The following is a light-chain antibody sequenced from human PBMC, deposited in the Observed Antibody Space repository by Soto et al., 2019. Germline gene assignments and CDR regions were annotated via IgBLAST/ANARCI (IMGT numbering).Light chain of an antibody. CDR3: CSYAGSSSSI. V-gene: IGLV2-23*02. Sequence: SVLTHPASVSGSPGQSITISCSGTSSDVGTYNLVSWYQQYPGKAPRLMIYEVTKRPSGVSNRFSGSKSGNTASLTISGLQPEDEADYYCCSYAGSSSSIFGTGTKVTVL. CDR1: SSDVGTYNL. CDR2: EVT. J-gene: IGLJ1*01.